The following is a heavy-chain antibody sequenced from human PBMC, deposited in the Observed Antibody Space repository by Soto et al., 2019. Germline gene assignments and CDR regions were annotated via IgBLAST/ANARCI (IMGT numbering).Heavy chain of an antibody. J-gene: IGHJ6*02. CDR1: GYTFCNAW. Sequence: EVQLVESGGGLVKPGGSLRLTCAASGYTFCNAWMSWVRQAPGKGLEWVGRIKSKTDGGTTDYAAPVKGRFTISRDDSKNTLLLQMNSLKTEDTAVYYCTRLERDYYYGMDVWGQGTTVTVSS. CDR2: IKSKTDGGTT. V-gene: IGHV3-15*01. CDR3: TRLERDYYYGMDV.